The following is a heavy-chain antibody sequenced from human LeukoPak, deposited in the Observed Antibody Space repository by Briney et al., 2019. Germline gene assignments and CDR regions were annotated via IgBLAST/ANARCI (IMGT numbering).Heavy chain of an antibody. J-gene: IGHJ4*02. CDR3: ARGYYYDYSGPDFDY. Sequence: ASETLSLACSVSGGSIISYYWSWIRQPPGKGLEWIGYIYYTGSTNSNPSLKSRVTISVATSKNQFSLRLTSVTAADTAVYYCARGYYYDYSGPDFDYWGQGTLVTVSS. CDR1: GGSIISYY. CDR2: IYYTGST. D-gene: IGHD3-22*01. V-gene: IGHV4-59*01.